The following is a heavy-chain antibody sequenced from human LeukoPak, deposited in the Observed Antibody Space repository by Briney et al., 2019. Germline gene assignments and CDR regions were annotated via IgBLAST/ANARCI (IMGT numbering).Heavy chain of an antibody. D-gene: IGHD2-8*01. J-gene: IGHJ6*03. CDR1: GYTFSGYY. CDR3: ARGGLRVMVYRLYYMDV. CDR2: INPNSGDT. V-gene: IGHV1-2*02. Sequence: ASVKVSCKASGYTFSGYYVHWVRQAPGQGLEWMGWINPNSGDTKYAQKFQGRVTMTRDTSISTAYMELTRLRSDDTAVYYCARGGLRVMVYRLYYMDVWGKGTTVTVSS.